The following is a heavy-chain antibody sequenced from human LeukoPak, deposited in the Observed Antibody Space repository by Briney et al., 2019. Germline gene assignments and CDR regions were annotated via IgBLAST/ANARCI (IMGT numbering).Heavy chain of an antibody. D-gene: IGHD3-10*01. CDR1: GSTFSSYW. Sequence: GGSLRLSCAASGSTFSSYWMHWVRQAPGKGLVWVSRINSDGSSTSYADSVKGRFTISRDNAKNTLYLQMNSLRAEDTAVYYCASRAWFGELYIDYWGQGTLVTVSS. J-gene: IGHJ4*02. CDR2: INSDGSST. CDR3: ASRAWFGELYIDY. V-gene: IGHV3-74*01.